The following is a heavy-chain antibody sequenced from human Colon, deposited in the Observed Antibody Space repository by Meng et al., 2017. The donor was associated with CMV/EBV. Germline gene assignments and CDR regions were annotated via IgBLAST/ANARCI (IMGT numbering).Heavy chain of an antibody. J-gene: IGHJ4*02. V-gene: IGHV1-2*02. D-gene: IGHD3-10*01. CDR1: GYTFSEHY. Sequence: GPLGKPGAEVKKPGASVKVSCKAAGYTFSEHYLHWVRQAPGQGLEWMAWIDPDSGDTNYAQKFQGRVTTTRDTSINTAYMELRRLRSDDTAVYFCARGGPLDGSGSPPPFGYWGQGTLVTVSS. CDR3: ARGGPLDGSGSPPPFGY. CDR2: IDPDSGDT.